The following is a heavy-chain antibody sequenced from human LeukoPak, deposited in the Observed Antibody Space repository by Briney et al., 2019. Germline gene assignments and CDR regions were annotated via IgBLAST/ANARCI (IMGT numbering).Heavy chain of an antibody. CDR2: ISAYNGNT. CDR3: ARDRRGGDSEFDY. CDR1: GYTFTGYY. Sequence: ASVKVSCKASGYTFTGYYMHWVRQAPGQGLGWMGWISAYNGNTNYAQKLQGRVTMTTDTSTSTAYMELRSLRSDDTAVYYCARDRRGGDSEFDYWGQGTLVTVSS. D-gene: IGHD2-21*02. J-gene: IGHJ4*02. V-gene: IGHV1-18*04.